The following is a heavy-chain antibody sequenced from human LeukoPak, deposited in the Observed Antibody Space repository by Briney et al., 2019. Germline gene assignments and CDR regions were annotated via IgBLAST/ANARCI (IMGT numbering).Heavy chain of an antibody. CDR1: GYTFTNYY. Sequence: GASVKVSCKASGYTFTNYYIHWVRQAPGQGLEWMGIINPSGGSTNFAQKFQGRVTMTTDTSTITVYMELSSLRSEDTAVYYCARWITPYLDYWGQGTLVTVSS. CDR3: ARWITPYLDY. D-gene: IGHD3-16*01. V-gene: IGHV1-46*01. CDR2: INPSGGST. J-gene: IGHJ4*02.